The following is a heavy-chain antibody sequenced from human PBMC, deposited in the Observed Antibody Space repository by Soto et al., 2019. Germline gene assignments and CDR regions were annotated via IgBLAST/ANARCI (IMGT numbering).Heavy chain of an antibody. CDR2: IYTSGST. J-gene: IGHJ5*02. CDR3: ARDVRQGIAAAGSRNWFDP. D-gene: IGHD6-13*01. V-gene: IGHV4-4*07. CDR1: GGSISSYY. Sequence: PSETLSLTCTVSGGSISSYYWSWIRQPAGKGLEWVGRIYTSGSTNYNPSLKSRVTMSVDTSKNQFSPKLSSVTAADTAVYYCARDVRQGIAAAGSRNWFDPWGQGTLVTVSS.